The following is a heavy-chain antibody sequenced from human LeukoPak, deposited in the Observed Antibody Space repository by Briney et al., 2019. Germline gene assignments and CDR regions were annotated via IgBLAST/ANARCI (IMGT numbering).Heavy chain of an antibody. D-gene: IGHD3-3*01. Sequence: GASVKVSCKASGYTFTSYGINWVRQATGQGLEWMGWMNPNSGNTGYAQKFQGRVTMTRNTSISTAYMELSSLRSEDTAVYYCARDVMKVRFLEWLLYQYFDYWGQGTLVTVSS. CDR3: ARDVMKVRFLEWLLYQYFDY. V-gene: IGHV1-8*01. J-gene: IGHJ4*02. CDR2: MNPNSGNT. CDR1: GYTFTSYG.